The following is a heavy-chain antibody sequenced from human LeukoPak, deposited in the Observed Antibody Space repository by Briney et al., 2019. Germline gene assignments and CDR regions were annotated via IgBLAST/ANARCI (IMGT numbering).Heavy chain of an antibody. J-gene: IGHJ4*02. CDR3: ARDGGNYDYVWGSYRFYYFDY. V-gene: IGHV1-18*04. CDR2: ISAYNGNT. CDR1: DYTFTSYG. D-gene: IGHD3-16*02. Sequence: ASVKVSCKASDYTFTSYGISWVRQAPGQGLEWMGWISAYNGNTNYAQKLQGRVTMTTDTSTSTAYMELRSLRSDDTAVYYCARDGGNYDYVWGSYRFYYFDYWGQGTLVTVSS.